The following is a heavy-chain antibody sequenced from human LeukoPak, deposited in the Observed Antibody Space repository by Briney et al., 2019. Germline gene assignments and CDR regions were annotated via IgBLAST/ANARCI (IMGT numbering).Heavy chain of an antibody. Sequence: ASVKVSCKASGGTFSSYTISWVRQAPGQGLEWMGRIIPILGIANYAQKFQGRVTITADKSPSTAYMELSSLRSEDTAVYYCARGKVEMATNYYFDYWGQGTLVTVSS. CDR1: GGTFSSYT. V-gene: IGHV1-69*02. CDR2: IIPILGIA. CDR3: ARGKVEMATNYYFDY. J-gene: IGHJ4*02. D-gene: IGHD5-24*01.